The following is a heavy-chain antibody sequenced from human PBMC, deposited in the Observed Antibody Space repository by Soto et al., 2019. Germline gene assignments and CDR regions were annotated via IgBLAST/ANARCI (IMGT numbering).Heavy chain of an antibody. Sequence: EVQLVESGGGLVKPGGSLRLSCAASGFTFSSYDMTWVRQAPGKGLEWVSFISSNSGYMYYTDSVKGRFTISRDNAKNSLYLQMNSRRVEDTAVYFCVGDSYTMRHYGVFWGQGTLVTVSS. CDR3: VGDSYTMRHYGVF. CDR2: ISSNSGYM. J-gene: IGHJ4*02. CDR1: GFTFSSYD. V-gene: IGHV3-21*01. D-gene: IGHD4-17*01.